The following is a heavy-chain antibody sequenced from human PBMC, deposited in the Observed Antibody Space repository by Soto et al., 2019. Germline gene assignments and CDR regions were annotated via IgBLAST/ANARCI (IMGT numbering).Heavy chain of an antibody. CDR3: VSDPSRGNEWARYVDL. CDR2: ISLSSANI. D-gene: IGHD1-1*01. J-gene: IGHJ2*01. Sequence: EVQLVESGGGLVQPGGSLRLSCAASGFSLYNYAMDWVRQAPGQGLEWVSYISLSSANIHYADSVRGRFTVSRDNAKNSLYLQMNSLRAEDTAVYYCVSDPSRGNEWARYVDLWGRGTLVTVSS. CDR1: GFSLYNYA. V-gene: IGHV3-48*01.